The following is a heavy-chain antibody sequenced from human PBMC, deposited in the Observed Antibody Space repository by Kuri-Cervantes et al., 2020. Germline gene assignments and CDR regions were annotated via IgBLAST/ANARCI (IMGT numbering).Heavy chain of an antibody. CDR3: ARETVIAALDY. V-gene: IGHV1-69*06. CDR2: IIPIFGTA. D-gene: IGHD6-13*01. J-gene: IGHJ4*02. CDR1: GYTFTGYY. Sequence: SVKVSCKASGYTFTGYYMHWVRQAPGQGLEWMGGIIPIFGTANYAQKFQGRVTITADKSTSTAYMELSSLRSEDTAVYYCARETVIAALDYWGQGTLVTVSS.